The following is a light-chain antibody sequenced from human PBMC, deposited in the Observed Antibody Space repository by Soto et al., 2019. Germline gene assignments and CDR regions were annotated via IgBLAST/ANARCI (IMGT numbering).Light chain of an antibody. CDR3: AAWDDSLTGVI. V-gene: IGLV1-47*02. J-gene: IGLJ2*01. Sequence: QSVLTQPPSASGTPGQRVTISCSGSSSNIGSNYVSWYQHLPGAAPKLLIYSNNQRPSGVPDRFSGSKSGTSASLAISGLQSEDEADYYCAAWDDSLTGVIFGGGTKVTVL. CDR1: SSNIGSNY. CDR2: SNN.